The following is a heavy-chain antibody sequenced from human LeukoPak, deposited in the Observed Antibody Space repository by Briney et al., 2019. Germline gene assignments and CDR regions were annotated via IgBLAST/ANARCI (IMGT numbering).Heavy chain of an antibody. CDR2: IYYSGST. CDR1: GGSISSGDYY. D-gene: IGHD2-8*01. Sequence: PSQTLSLTCTVSGGSISSGDYYWSWIRQPPGKGLEWIGYIYYSGSTYYNPSLKSRVTISVDTSKNQFSLKLSSVTAADTAVYYCARPGSTTNGVGFDPWGQGILVTVSS. V-gene: IGHV4-30-4*08. J-gene: IGHJ5*02. CDR3: ARPGSTTNGVGFDP.